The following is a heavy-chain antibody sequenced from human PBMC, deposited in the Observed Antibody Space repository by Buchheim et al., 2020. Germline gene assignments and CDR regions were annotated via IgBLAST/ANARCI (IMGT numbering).Heavy chain of an antibody. V-gene: IGHV4-31*03. CDR2: IIHGGST. CDR3: ARSYSSSWTQNDWLDP. J-gene: IGHJ5*02. CDR1: GGSISSGGYY. Sequence: QVQLQESGPGLVKPSQTLSLTCTVSGGSISSGGYYWSWIRQPPGKGPEWIGEIIHGGSTHYSSSLESRVTISIDTSKNQVFLKVNSLTAADTAVYYCARSYSSSWTQNDWLDPWGQGTL. D-gene: IGHD6-13*01.